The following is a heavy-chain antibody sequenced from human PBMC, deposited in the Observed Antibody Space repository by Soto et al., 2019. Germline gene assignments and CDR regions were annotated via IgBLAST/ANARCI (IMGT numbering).Heavy chain of an antibody. CDR3: AREGYYDSSVYFY. CDR1: GGSISSGGYY. CDR2: IYYSGST. V-gene: IGHV4-31*03. D-gene: IGHD3-22*01. J-gene: IGHJ4*02. Sequence: QVQLQESGPGLVKPSQTLSLTCTVSGGSISSGGYYWSWIRQHPGKGLEWIGYIYYSGSTYYNPSLKSRVTIPVETSKNQFSQKLSSVIATDTAGYYRAREGYYDSSVYFYWGQGPLVTVSS.